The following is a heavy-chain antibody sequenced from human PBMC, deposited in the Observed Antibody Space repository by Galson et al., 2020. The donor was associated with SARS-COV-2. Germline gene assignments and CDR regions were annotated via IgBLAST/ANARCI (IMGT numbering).Heavy chain of an antibody. Sequence: SETLSLTCTVSGGSISSGDYYWNWLRQPPGKGLEWIGYTYYSGSTYYNPSLKSRVAISIGTSKNQFSLKLSSVTAADTAVYYCARASRYFDGSGYTWGQGTLVTVSS. D-gene: IGHD3-22*01. CDR2: TYYSGST. CDR1: GGSISSGDYY. J-gene: IGHJ5*02. CDR3: ARASRYFDGSGYT. V-gene: IGHV4-30-4*01.